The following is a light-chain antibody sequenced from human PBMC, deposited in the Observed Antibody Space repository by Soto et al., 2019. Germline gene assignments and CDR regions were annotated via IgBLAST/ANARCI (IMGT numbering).Light chain of an antibody. CDR2: HAS. CDR1: QSTSNW. CDR3: QQYNSHS. Sequence: EIVMTQFPSTTSASVGASVTITCRASQSTSNWLAWYQQKPGTATKVLIYHASNLQSGVPARFSGSGSGTEFTLPISSLQPDDFATDYCQQYNSHSFGPAPKV. V-gene: IGKV1-5*01. J-gene: IGKJ1*01.